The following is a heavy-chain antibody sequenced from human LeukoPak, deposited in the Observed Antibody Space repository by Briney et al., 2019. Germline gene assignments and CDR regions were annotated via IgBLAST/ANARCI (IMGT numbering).Heavy chain of an antibody. V-gene: IGHV3-73*01. Sequence: HPGGSLRLSCAASGFTFSGSAMHWVRQASGKGLEWVGRIRSKANSYATAYAASVKGRFTISRDDSKNTAYLQMNSLKTEDTAVYYCASHDSSGYYLYRYFTYWGQGHLVTVSS. CDR1: GFTFSGSA. J-gene: IGHJ4*02. CDR2: IRSKANSYAT. D-gene: IGHD3-22*01. CDR3: ASHDSSGYYLYRYFTY.